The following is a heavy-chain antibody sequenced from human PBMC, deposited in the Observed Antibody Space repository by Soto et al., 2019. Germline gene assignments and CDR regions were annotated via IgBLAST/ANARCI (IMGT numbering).Heavy chain of an antibody. V-gene: IGHV2-5*01. J-gene: IGHJ4*02. CDR2: IYWNDDK. Sequence: QITLKESGPTLVKPTQTLTLTCTFSGFSLSTSGVGVGWIRQPPGKALEWLALIYWNDDKRYSPSLKSRLTITKDTSKNQVVLTMTNMDPVDTATYYCARATDCSGGSCYSRGFDYCGQGTLVTVSS. D-gene: IGHD2-15*01. CDR3: ARATDCSGGSCYSRGFDY. CDR1: GFSLSTSGVG.